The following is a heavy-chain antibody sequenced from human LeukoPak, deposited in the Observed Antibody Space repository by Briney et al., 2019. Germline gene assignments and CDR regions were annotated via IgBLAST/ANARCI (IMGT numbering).Heavy chain of an antibody. D-gene: IGHD2-15*01. CDR2: IWYDGSRK. V-gene: IGHV3-33*08. J-gene: IGHJ4*02. CDR1: GFSFSSYG. Sequence: GGSLRLSCAASGFSFSSYGMTWVRQAPGKGLEWVAIIWYDGSRKYYLDSVKGRFTISRDNSKNMLYLQMSSLRAEDTAVYYCATVRGSDGNFYIDYWGQGTLVTVSS. CDR3: ATVRGSDGNFYIDY.